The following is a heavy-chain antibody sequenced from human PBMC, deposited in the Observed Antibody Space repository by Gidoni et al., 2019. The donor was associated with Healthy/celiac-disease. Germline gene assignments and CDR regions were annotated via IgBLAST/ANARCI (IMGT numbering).Heavy chain of an antibody. D-gene: IGHD3-10*01. Sequence: TVSGGSLSSYYWSWFRQPPGKGLEWIGYIYDSGSPNYNPSRKSRVTISVDTSKNQFSLKLSSVTAADTAVYYCARDPSPVRGVNGMDVWGQGTTVTVSS. CDR3: ARDPSPVRGVNGMDV. V-gene: IGHV4-59*01. CDR2: IYDSGSP. CDR1: GGSLSSYY. J-gene: IGHJ6*02.